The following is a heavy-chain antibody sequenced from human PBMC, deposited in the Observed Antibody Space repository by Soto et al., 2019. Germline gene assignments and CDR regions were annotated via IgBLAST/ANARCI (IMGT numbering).Heavy chain of an antibody. CDR3: AGTTSLQWYYMDV. V-gene: IGHV6-1*01. Sequence: QTLSHTCAISGDSVYSKSAAWNWIRQSPSRGLEWLGRTYYRSRWYNDYAVSVKSRITVNPDTSKNQFSLHLNSVTPEDTAVYYCAGTTSLQWYYMDVWDKGTTVTVSS. D-gene: IGHD1-7*01. J-gene: IGHJ6*03. CDR1: GDSVYSKSAA. CDR2: TYYRSRWYN.